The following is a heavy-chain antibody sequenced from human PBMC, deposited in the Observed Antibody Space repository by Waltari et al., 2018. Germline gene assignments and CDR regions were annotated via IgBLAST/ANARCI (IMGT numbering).Heavy chain of an antibody. J-gene: IGHJ4*02. Sequence: EVHLLESGGGLAQPGGSLRLSCAASGFHFISYAMSWVRKAPGKGLEWVSGISDSGVITKYADSVKGRFTVSRDNSKNTVFLQLNSLRAEDTAIYYCARHLYSIDYLELGNWGQGTLVTVSS. CDR1: GFHFISYA. V-gene: IGHV3-23*01. D-gene: IGHD3-22*01. CDR3: ARHLYSIDYLELGN. CDR2: ISDSGVIT.